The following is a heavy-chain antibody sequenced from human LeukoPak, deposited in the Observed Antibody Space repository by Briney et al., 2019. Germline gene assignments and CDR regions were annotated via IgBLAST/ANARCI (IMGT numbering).Heavy chain of an antibody. CDR3: ARDLYYDFWSGQTEDLDY. J-gene: IGHJ4*02. CDR1: GYTFTSYG. Sequence: ASVKVSCKASGYTFTSYGISWVRQAPGQGLEWMGWISAYNGNTNYAQKLQGRVTMTTDTSTSTAYMELRSLRSDDTAVYYCARDLYYDFWSGQTEDLDYWGQGTLVTVSS. V-gene: IGHV1-18*01. D-gene: IGHD3-3*01. CDR2: ISAYNGNT.